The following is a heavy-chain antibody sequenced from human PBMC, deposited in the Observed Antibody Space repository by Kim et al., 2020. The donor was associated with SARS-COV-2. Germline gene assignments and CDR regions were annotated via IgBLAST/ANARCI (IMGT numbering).Heavy chain of an antibody. CDR3: ASARGDRRRGQFDY. CDR1: GYTFTSYG. CDR2: ISAYNGNT. V-gene: IGHV1-18*01. D-gene: IGHD3-10*01. Sequence: ASVKVSCKASGYTFTSYGVSWVRQAPGQGLEWMGWISAYNGNTNYAQKLQGRVTMTTDTSTSTAYMELRSLRSDDTAVYYCASARGDRRRGQFDYWGQGTLVPVSS. J-gene: IGHJ4*02.